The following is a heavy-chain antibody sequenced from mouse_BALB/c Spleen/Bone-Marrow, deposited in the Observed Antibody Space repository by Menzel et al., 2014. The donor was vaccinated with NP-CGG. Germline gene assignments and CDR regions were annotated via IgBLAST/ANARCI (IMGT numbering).Heavy chain of an antibody. CDR2: IYPGDGDS. Sequence: QVQLQQSGPEPVRPGASVKISCKASGYEFSDSWMNWVKQRPGQGLEWIGRIYPGDGDSIYNGKFKGKATLTSDKFSSTAYMQLSSLTSVDSAVYFCARSLSVVTPMDYWGQGTSVTVSS. V-gene: IGHV1-82*01. CDR3: ARSLSVVTPMDY. CDR1: GYEFSDSW. J-gene: IGHJ4*01. D-gene: IGHD1-1*01.